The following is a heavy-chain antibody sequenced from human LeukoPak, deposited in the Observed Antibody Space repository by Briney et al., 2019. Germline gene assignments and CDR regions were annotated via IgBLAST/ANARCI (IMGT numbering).Heavy chain of an antibody. CDR3: ARDRFHVEMATIGPFGY. J-gene: IGHJ4*02. CDR1: GFTFSTYG. D-gene: IGHD5-24*01. Sequence: GRSLRLSCAASGFTFSTYGMHWVRQAPGKGLEWVAVISYDGSNKYYADSVKGRFTISRDNSKNTLYLQMNSLRAEDTAVYYCARDRFHVEMATIGPFGYWGQGTLVTVSS. V-gene: IGHV3-30*19. CDR2: ISYDGSNK.